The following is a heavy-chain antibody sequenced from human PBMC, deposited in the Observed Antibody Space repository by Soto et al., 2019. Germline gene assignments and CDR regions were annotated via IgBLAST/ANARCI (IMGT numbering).Heavy chain of an antibody. CDR2: IYHSGST. CDR1: GGSISSSNW. J-gene: IGHJ6*02. V-gene: IGHV4-4*02. CDR3: AGWIQLQQYYYYGMDV. Sequence: QVQLQESGPGLVKPSGTLSLTCAVSGGSISSSNWWSWVRQPPGKGLEWIGEIYHSGSTNYNPSLKSRVTISVDKSKNQFSLKMSSVTDADTAVYYCAGWIQLQQYYYYGMDVWGQGTTVTVSS. D-gene: IGHD5-18*01.